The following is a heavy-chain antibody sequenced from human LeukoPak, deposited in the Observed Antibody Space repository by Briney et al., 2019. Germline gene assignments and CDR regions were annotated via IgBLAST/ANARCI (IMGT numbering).Heavy chain of an antibody. V-gene: IGHV4-59*08. CDR3: ARLRESSSWYDYYYYGMDV. Sequence: SETLSLTCTVSGGSISSYYWSWIRQPPGKGLEWIGYIYYSGSTNYNPSLKSRVTISVDTSKNQFSLKLSSVTAADTAVYYCARLRESSSWYDYYYYGMDVWGQGTTVTVSS. CDR1: GGSISSYY. D-gene: IGHD6-13*01. CDR2: IYYSGST. J-gene: IGHJ6*02.